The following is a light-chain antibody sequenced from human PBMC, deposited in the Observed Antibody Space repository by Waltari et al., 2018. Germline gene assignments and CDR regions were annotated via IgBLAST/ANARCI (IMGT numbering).Light chain of an antibody. CDR1: SPRTSS. Sequence: SSELTQDPAVSVALGQTVRLTCHGASPRTSSERWYQLKPGQAPVLVIYGKDKRPSGIPDRISGYSSGATSSLTITGAQAEDEADYYCSSRNGRANQVVFAGGTKVTVL. V-gene: IGLV3-19*01. CDR3: SSRNGRANQVV. CDR2: GKD. J-gene: IGLJ3*02.